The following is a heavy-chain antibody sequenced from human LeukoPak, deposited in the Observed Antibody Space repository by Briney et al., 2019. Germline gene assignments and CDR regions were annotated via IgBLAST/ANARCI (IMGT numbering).Heavy chain of an antibody. CDR1: GFTFSSYG. D-gene: IGHD3-10*01. J-gene: IGHJ4*02. V-gene: IGHV3-30*02. CDR2: IRYDGSNK. CDR3: TTGIRWFGGLDFDY. Sequence: GGSLRLSCAASGFTFSSYGMHWVRQAPGKGLEWVAFIRYDGSNKYYADSVKGRFTISRDNSKNTLYLQMNSLRAEDTAVYYCTTGIRWFGGLDFDYWGQGTLVTVSS.